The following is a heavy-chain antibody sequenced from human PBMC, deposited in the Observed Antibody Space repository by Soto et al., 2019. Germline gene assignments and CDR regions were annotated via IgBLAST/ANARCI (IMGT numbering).Heavy chain of an antibody. D-gene: IGHD2-15*01. CDR2: IYSGGST. J-gene: IGHJ5*02. Sequence: GGSLRLSCAASGFTVTNNDMSWVRQAPGKGLEWVSVIYSGGSTYYADSVKGRFTISRDNSKNTLYLQMNSLRAEDTAVYYCARDTCSGGNCYSHNPWGQGTLVTVSS. CDR1: GFTVTNND. CDR3: ARDTCSGGNCYSHNP. V-gene: IGHV3-66*01.